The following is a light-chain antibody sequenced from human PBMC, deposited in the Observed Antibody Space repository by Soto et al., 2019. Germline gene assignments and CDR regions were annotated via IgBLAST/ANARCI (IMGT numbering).Light chain of an antibody. V-gene: IGKV3-20*01. J-gene: IGKJ1*01. Sequence: EIVMTQSPATLSLSPGERATLSYRASQSVSSSYLAWYQQKPGQAPRLLIYGASSRATGIPDRFSGSGSGTDFTLTISRLEPEDFAVYYCQQYGSSPRTFGQGTKVEIK. CDR1: QSVSSSY. CDR3: QQYGSSPRT. CDR2: GAS.